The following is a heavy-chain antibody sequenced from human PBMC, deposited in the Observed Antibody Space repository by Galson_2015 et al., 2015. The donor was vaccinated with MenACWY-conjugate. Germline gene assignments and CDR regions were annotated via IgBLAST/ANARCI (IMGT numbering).Heavy chain of an antibody. CDR3: ARGSATWFPFFDS. D-gene: IGHD3-10*01. V-gene: IGHV1-3*01. CDR2: INGGNGNT. J-gene: IGHJ4*02. CDR1: GYTFISHA. Sequence: SVKVSCKASGYTFISHAMHWVRQAPGQRLEWMGWINGGNGNTKYSQKSQGRVTITTDTSANTAHMQLSTLRSEDTAVYYCARGSATWFPFFDSWGQGTLVTVSS.